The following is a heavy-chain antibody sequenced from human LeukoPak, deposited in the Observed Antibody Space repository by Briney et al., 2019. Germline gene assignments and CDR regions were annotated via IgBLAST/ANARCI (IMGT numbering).Heavy chain of an antibody. CDR3: AKTRYSSGWYDAFDI. D-gene: IGHD6-19*01. CDR1: GFTFSSYA. CDR2: ISGSGGST. V-gene: IGHV3-23*01. Sequence: GGSLRHSCAASGFTFSSYAMSWVRQAPGKGLEWVSAISGSGGSTYYADSVKGRFTISRDNSKNTLYLQMNSLRAEDTAVYYCAKTRYSSGWYDAFDIWGQGTMVTVSS. J-gene: IGHJ3*02.